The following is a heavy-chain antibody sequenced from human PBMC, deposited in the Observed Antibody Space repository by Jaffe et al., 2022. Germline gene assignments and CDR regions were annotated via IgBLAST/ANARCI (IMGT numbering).Heavy chain of an antibody. CDR3: AKDLSSGGSSL. V-gene: IGHV3-9*01. D-gene: IGHD2-15*01. CDR1: GFTFDDYA. CDR2: ISWNSGSI. Sequence: EVQLVESGGGLVQPGRSLRLSCAASGFTFDDYAMHWVRQAPGKGLEWVSGISWNSGSIGYADSVKGRFTISRDNAKNSLYLQMNSLRAEDTALYYCAKDLSSGGSSLWGQGTLVTVSS. J-gene: IGHJ4*02.